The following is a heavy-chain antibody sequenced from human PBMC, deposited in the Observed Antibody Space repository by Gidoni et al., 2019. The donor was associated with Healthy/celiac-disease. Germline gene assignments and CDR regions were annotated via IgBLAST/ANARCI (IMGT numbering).Heavy chain of an antibody. CDR2: IYYRGST. V-gene: IGHV4-39*07. CDR3: ARERLYYDSSGYYSDAFDI. J-gene: IGHJ3*02. Sequence: QLQLQESGPGLVKPSETLSPTCTVSGGSLSSSSYYWGWIRQPPGKGLEWIGSIYYRGSTYYNPSLKSRVTISVDTSKNQFSLKLSSVTAADTAVYYCARERLYYDSSGYYSDAFDIWGQGTMVTVSS. D-gene: IGHD3-22*01. CDR1: GGSLSSSSYY.